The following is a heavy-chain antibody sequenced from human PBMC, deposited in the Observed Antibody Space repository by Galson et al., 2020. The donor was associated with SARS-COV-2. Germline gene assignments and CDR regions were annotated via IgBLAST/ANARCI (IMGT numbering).Heavy chain of an antibody. J-gene: IGHJ4*02. Sequence: QLGESLKISCAASGFTFSSYAMHWVRQAPGKGLEWVAVISYDGSNKYYADSVKGRFTISRDNSKNTLYLQMNSLRAEDTAVYYCARDLTRYDILTGLDYWGQGTLVTVSS. CDR2: ISYDGSNK. CDR3: ARDLTRYDILTGLDY. CDR1: GFTFSSYA. V-gene: IGHV3-30*04. D-gene: IGHD3-9*01.